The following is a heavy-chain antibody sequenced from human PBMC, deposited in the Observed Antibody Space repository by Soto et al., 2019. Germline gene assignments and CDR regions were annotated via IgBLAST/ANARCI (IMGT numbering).Heavy chain of an antibody. CDR1: GGSISSSSYY. CDR2: IYYSGST. J-gene: IGHJ4*02. V-gene: IGHV4-39*01. CDR3: ASGKTYNFDY. D-gene: IGHD2-21*01. Sequence: SETLSLTCTVSGGSISSSSYYWGWIRQPPGKGLEWIGSIYYSGSTYYNPSLKSRVTISVDTSKNQFSLKLSSVTAADTAVYYCASGKTYNFDYWGQGTLVTVSS.